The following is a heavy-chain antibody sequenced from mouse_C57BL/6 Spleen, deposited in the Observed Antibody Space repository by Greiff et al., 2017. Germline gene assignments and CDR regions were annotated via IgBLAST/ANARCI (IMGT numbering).Heavy chain of an antibody. Sequence: QVQLQQSGTELVKPGASVKLSCKASGYTFTSYWMHWVKQRPGQGLEWIGNINPSNGGTNYNEKFKSKATLTVDKSSSTAYMQLSSLTSEDSAVYYCARDYYGSSYWYFDVWGTGTTVTVSS. CDR2: INPSNGGT. J-gene: IGHJ1*03. V-gene: IGHV1-53*01. CDR1: GYTFTSYW. D-gene: IGHD1-1*01. CDR3: ARDYYGSSYWYFDV.